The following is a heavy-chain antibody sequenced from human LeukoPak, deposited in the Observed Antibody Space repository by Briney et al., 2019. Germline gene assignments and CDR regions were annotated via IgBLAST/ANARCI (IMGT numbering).Heavy chain of an antibody. D-gene: IGHD3-10*01. V-gene: IGHV1-18*01. CDR1: GYTFTNYG. Sequence: ASVKVSCKASGYTFTNYGISWVRQASGQGLEWMGWISPYNGNTNYAQKLQGRVTMTTDTPTTTSYMELRSLRSYDTAVNYCAGNIEYGSGSSPDYWGQGTLVTVSS. CDR3: AGNIEYGSGSSPDY. CDR2: ISPYNGNT. J-gene: IGHJ4*02.